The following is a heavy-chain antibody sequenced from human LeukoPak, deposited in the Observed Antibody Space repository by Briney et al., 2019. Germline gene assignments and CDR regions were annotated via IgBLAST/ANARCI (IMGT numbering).Heavy chain of an antibody. CDR3: ARVVGATSIAS. J-gene: IGHJ4*02. CDR1: GSSISSDYY. CDR2: IKHRGRI. Sequence: SETLSLTCSVSGSSISSDYYWGWVRQPPGKGLEGIGIIKHRGRIYYNPSLKSRFTISVDTSKNPFSLQLSSLTAADTAVYYCARVVGATSIASWGQGIQVTVSS. V-gene: IGHV4-38-2*02. D-gene: IGHD2-15*01.